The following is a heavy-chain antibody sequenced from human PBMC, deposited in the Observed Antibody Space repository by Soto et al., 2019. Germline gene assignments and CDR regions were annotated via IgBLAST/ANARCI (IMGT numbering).Heavy chain of an antibody. Sequence: QVQLVESGGGLVKPGGSLRLSCAASGFTFSDYYMSWIRQAPGKGLEWVSYISSSGSTIYYADSVKSRFTISRDTAKNSLYLQMNSLRGADPSVYYCARETNGFMGAIAPAGYYYYGMDVWGQGTTVTVSS. J-gene: IGHJ6*02. CDR2: ISSSGSTI. V-gene: IGHV3-11*01. CDR3: ARETNGFMGAIAPAGYYYYGMDV. CDR1: GFTFSDYY. D-gene: IGHD1-26*01.